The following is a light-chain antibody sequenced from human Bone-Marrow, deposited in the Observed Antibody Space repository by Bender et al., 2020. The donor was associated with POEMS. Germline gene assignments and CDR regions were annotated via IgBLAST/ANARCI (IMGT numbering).Light chain of an antibody. V-gene: IGLV1-44*01. Sequence: QSVLTQPPSASGTPGQTVTISCSGSGSNIGGYPVNWYQQLPGTAPRLLIYTNNERPSGVPDRFSGSKSGTSASLAITGLQTEDEADYYCQSYDSSLSTIFGGGTKLTVL. CDR1: GSNIGGYP. CDR3: QSYDSSLSTI. J-gene: IGLJ2*01. CDR2: TNN.